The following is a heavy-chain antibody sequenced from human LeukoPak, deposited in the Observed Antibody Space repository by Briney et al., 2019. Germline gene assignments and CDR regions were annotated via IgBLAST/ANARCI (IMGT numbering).Heavy chain of an antibody. J-gene: IGHJ4*02. Sequence: GRSLRFSCGASGFTLSTYAVHWVRQAPGKGLEWVAVMSYDGSNKYYADSVKGRFTISRDSSKNTLYLQMNSLRAEDTAVYYCARDGAQLWINYYFDYWGQGTLVAVSS. CDR3: ARDGAQLWINYYFDY. V-gene: IGHV3-30*01. CDR1: GFTLSTYA. D-gene: IGHD5-18*01. CDR2: MSYDGSNK.